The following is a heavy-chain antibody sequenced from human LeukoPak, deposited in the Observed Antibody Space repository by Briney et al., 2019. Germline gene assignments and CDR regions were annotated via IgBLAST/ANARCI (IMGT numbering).Heavy chain of an antibody. Sequence: GGSLRLSCAASGFTFSTYGMHWVRQAPGKGLEWVAVISYDGSNKYYADSVKGRFTISRDNAKNTLYLQMNSLRTEDTAVYYCARGKSYCSSACVGDYWGQGTLVTVSS. D-gene: IGHD2-2*01. J-gene: IGHJ4*02. V-gene: IGHV3-30*03. CDR3: ARGKSYCSSACVGDY. CDR2: ISYDGSNK. CDR1: GFTFSTYG.